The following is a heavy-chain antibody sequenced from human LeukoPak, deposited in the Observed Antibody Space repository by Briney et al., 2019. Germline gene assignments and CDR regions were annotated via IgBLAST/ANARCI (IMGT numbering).Heavy chain of an antibody. Sequence: ASVKVSCKASGGTFSSYAISWVRQAPGQGLEWMGGIIPIFGTANYAQKFQGRVTITADESTSTAYMELSSLRSEDTAVYYCARVSGSGSPFDYWGQGILVTVSS. CDR1: GGTFSSYA. V-gene: IGHV1-69*13. CDR3: ARVSGSGSPFDY. CDR2: IIPIFGTA. D-gene: IGHD2-15*01. J-gene: IGHJ4*02.